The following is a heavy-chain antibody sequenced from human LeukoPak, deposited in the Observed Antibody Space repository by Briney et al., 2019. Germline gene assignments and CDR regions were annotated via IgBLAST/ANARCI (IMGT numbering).Heavy chain of an antibody. J-gene: IGHJ6*03. Sequence: GGSLRLSCSASGYPFSSYRMSSVRQAPGRGLEWVANIKQDESEKYYVDSVKGRFTISRDNAKNSLYLQMNSLRAEDTAVYYCARQNYDILTGYYNHYMDVWGKGTTVTVSS. CDR3: ARQNYDILTGYYNHYMDV. CDR1: GYPFSSYR. V-gene: IGHV3-7*01. CDR2: IKQDESEK. D-gene: IGHD3-9*01.